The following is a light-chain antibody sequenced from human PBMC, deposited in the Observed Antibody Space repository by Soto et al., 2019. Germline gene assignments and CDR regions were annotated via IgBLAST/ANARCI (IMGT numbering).Light chain of an antibody. CDR2: DVS. Sequence: QSALTQPASVSGSPGQSITISCTGTSSDVGGYNYVSWYQQHPGKAPKLMIYDVSNRPSGVSNRFSGSKSGNTASLTISGLRAEDEGDYYCSSYTSISSVVFGGGTKLTVL. CDR3: SSYTSISSVV. V-gene: IGLV2-14*01. J-gene: IGLJ2*01. CDR1: SSDVGGYNY.